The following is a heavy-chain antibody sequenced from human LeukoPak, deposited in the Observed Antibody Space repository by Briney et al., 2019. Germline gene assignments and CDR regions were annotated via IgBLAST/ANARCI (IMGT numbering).Heavy chain of an antibody. D-gene: IGHD3-9*01. Sequence: PGGSLRLSCAASGFTVSNNYMSWVRQTPGKGLEWVSVIYVGGSAYYADSVKGRFTISGDSSKNTLYLQMNSLRAKDTAVYYCARLKIDGTHFDYWGQGTLVTVSS. CDR3: ARLKIDGTHFDY. CDR2: IYVGGSA. CDR1: GFTVSNNY. J-gene: IGHJ4*02. V-gene: IGHV3-53*01.